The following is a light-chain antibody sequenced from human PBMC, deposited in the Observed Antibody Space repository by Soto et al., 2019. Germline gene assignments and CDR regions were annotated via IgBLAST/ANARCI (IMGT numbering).Light chain of an antibody. V-gene: IGKV4-1*01. J-gene: IGKJ2*01. CDR2: WAS. CDR3: HQYHSTPPT. Sequence: DIVMTQSPDSLAVSPGERATISCKSSQSLFYSSNNKNFLAWYKQKPGQPPRLLIYWASTRESGVPDRFSVSESWTDFNLTISSLQAEDVAVYYCHQYHSTPPTFGQGTKLEIK. CDR1: QSLFYSSNNKNF.